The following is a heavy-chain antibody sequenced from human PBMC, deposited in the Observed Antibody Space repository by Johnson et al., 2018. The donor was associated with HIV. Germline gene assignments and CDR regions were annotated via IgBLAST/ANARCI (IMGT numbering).Heavy chain of an antibody. Sequence: VQLVESGGGLVQPGRSLRLSCAASGFTFDDYAMHWVRRAPGQGLEWVSGISWNSGSIGYADSVKGRFTISSDNARNSLYLQMNSLRAEDTALYYCANLFRGDWGFDAFDIWGQGTMVTVSS. D-gene: IGHD7-27*01. CDR2: ISWNSGSI. CDR1: GFTFDDYA. J-gene: IGHJ3*02. CDR3: ANLFRGDWGFDAFDI. V-gene: IGHV3-9*01.